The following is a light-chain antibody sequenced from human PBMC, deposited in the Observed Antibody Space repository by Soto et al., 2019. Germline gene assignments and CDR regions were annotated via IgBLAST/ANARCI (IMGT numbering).Light chain of an antibody. V-gene: IGKV3-15*01. Sequence: VVTQAPATLSVFTGETATLSCRASQSVSSDLAWYQQRPGQAPRLLIYGASTRATGIPVRFRGRGSGTEFRLTISSLPSEDFATYYCQQYNTWHPKMAFGRGTKVEIK. CDR1: QSVSSD. J-gene: IGKJ1*01. CDR3: QQYNTWHPKMA. CDR2: GAS.